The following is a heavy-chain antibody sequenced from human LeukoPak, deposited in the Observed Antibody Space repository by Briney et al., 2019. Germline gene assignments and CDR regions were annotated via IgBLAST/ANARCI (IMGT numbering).Heavy chain of an antibody. CDR2: ISNYNGNT. Sequence: ASVKVSCKASGYTFKSYGISWVRQAPGQGLEWMGWISNYNGNTNYAQKFKGRVTMTTDTSTSTAYMELRSLRSDDTAVYYCARGISVGTSPEGGDYWGQGTLVTVSS. CDR1: GYTFKSYG. D-gene: IGHD1-7*01. V-gene: IGHV1-18*01. CDR3: ARGISVGTSPEGGDY. J-gene: IGHJ4*02.